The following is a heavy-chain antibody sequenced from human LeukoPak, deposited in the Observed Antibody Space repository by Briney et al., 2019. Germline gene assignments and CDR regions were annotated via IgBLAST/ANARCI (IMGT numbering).Heavy chain of an antibody. Sequence: GGSLRLSCAASGFTFSTYTMRWVRQAPGKGLEWVSSISSSSSNIYYADSVKGRFTISRNNAKNSLFLQTNSLRAEDTALYYCARGDGDYLRYFDSWGQGTLVTVSS. CDR1: GFTFSTYT. V-gene: IGHV3-21*01. J-gene: IGHJ4*02. CDR3: ARGDGDYLRYFDS. D-gene: IGHD4-17*01. CDR2: ISSSSSNI.